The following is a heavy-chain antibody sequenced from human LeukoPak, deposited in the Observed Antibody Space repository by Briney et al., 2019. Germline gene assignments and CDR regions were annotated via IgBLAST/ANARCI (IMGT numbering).Heavy chain of an antibody. CDR3: ARHGNSYFEPRYNWFDP. CDR2: IYPGDSDT. J-gene: IGHJ5*02. CDR1: GYSFTNYW. D-gene: IGHD3-9*01. Sequence: GESLKISCKGSGYSFTNYWIGWVRQMPGKGLEWMGMIYPGDSDTRYSPSFQGQVTISADKSISTAYLQWSSLEASDTTMYFCARHGNSYFEPRYNWFDPWGQGTLVTVSS. V-gene: IGHV5-51*01.